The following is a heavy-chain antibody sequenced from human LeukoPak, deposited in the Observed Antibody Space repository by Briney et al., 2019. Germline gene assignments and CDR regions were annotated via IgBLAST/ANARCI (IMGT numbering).Heavy chain of an antibody. CDR1: GYTFTGYY. D-gene: IGHD4-11*01. CDR2: INPNSGGT. J-gene: IGHJ5*02. V-gene: IGHV1-2*06. Sequence: GASVKVSCKASGYTFTGYYMHWVRQAPGQGLEWMGRINPNSGGTNYAQEFQGRVTMTRDTSISTAYMELSRLRSDDTAVYYCKTTVTTDNWLDPWGQGTLVTVSS. CDR3: KTTVTTDNWLDP.